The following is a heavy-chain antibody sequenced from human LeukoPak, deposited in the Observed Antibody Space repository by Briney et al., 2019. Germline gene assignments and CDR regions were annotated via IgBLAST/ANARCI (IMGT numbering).Heavy chain of an antibody. CDR1: GYSISSGYY. D-gene: IGHD6-13*01. J-gene: IGHJ4*02. V-gene: IGHV4-38-2*02. Sequence: SETLSLTCTVSGYSISSGYYWGWIRQPPGKGLEWIGSIYHSGSTYYNPSLKSRVTISVDTSKNQFSLKLSSVTAADTAVYYCARPYSSSWAYFDYWGQGTLVTVSS. CDR2: IYHSGST. CDR3: ARPYSSSWAYFDY.